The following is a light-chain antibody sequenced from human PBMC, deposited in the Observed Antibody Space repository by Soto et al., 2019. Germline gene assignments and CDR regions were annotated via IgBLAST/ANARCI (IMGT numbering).Light chain of an antibody. J-gene: IGKJ3*01. CDR3: QQYDNLPIFT. CDR1: HDISKY. Sequence: DIQMTQSPSSLSAYVGDRVTITCQASHDISKYLNWYQQKLGKAPKLLIYDASNLETGVTSRFSGSGSGTDFTLTISSLQPEDIATYYCQQYDNLPIFTFGPGTKVDIK. V-gene: IGKV1-33*01. CDR2: DAS.